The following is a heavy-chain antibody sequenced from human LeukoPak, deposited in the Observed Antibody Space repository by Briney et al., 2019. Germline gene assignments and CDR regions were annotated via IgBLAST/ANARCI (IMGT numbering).Heavy chain of an antibody. J-gene: IGHJ5*02. CDR1: GFTFTSSA. V-gene: IGHV1-58*02. CDR3: AADPYCSGGSCWYWFDP. Sequence: ASVTVSCKASGFTFTSSAMQWVRQARGQRLEWIGWIVVGSGNTNYAQKFQERVTITRDMSTSTAYMELSSLRSDDTAVYYCAADPYCSGGSCWYWFDPWGQGTLVTVSS. CDR2: IVVGSGNT. D-gene: IGHD2-15*01.